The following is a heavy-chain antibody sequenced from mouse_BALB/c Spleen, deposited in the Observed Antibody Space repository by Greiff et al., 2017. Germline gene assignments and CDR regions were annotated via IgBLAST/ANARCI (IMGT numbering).Heavy chain of an antibody. V-gene: IGHV5-6-5*01. Sequence: VQLMESGGGLVKPGGSLKLSCAASGFTFSSYAMSWVRQTPEKRLEWVASISSGGSTYYPDSVKGRFTISRDNARNILYLQMSSLRSEDTAMYYCARSLPSYFDYWGQGTTLTVSS. CDR2: ISSGGST. J-gene: IGHJ2*01. CDR3: ARSLPSYFDY. CDR1: GFTFSSYA. D-gene: IGHD2-1*01.